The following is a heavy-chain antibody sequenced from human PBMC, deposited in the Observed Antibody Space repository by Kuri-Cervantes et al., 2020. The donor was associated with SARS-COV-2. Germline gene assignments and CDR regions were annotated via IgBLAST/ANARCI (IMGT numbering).Heavy chain of an antibody. CDR1: GFTFSSYS. CDR3: AKASVTAAAPFDY. D-gene: IGHD6-13*01. J-gene: IGHJ4*02. CDR2: ISSSSSYI. V-gene: IGHV3-21*04. Sequence: GGSLRLSCAASGFTFSSYSMNWVRQAPGKGLEWVSSISSSSSYIYYADSVKGRFTISRDTAKNSLYLQMNSLRAEDTAVYYCAKASVTAAAPFDYWGQGTLVTVSS.